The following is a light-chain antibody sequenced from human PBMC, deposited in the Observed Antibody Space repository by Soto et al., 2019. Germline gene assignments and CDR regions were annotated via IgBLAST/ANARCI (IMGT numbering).Light chain of an antibody. V-gene: IGLV2-23*01. CDR2: EDT. CDR1: SSDVGSYNL. J-gene: IGLJ3*02. Sequence: QSVLTQPASVSGSPGQSVTISCTGTSSDVGSYNLVSWYQQHPGKAPKVVIYEDTKRPSGVSDHFSGSKSGNTASLTISGLQADDEAAYYCSSYEGSSTLVFGGGTKVTVL. CDR3: SSYEGSSTLV.